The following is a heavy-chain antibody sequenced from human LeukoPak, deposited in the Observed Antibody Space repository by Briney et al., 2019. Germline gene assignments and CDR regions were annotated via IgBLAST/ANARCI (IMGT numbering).Heavy chain of an antibody. CDR3: ARVLPYSSGWGVDY. D-gene: IGHD6-19*01. V-gene: IGHV4-59*01. CDR1: GGSIRSYY. CDR2: IYYSGST. Sequence: PSETLSLTCTVSGGSIRSYYWSWIRQPPGKGLEWIGYIYYSGSTNYNPSLKSRVTISVATSRTQSSLNVSSVTAADTAVYYCARVLPYSSGWGVDYWGQGTLVTVSS. J-gene: IGHJ4*02.